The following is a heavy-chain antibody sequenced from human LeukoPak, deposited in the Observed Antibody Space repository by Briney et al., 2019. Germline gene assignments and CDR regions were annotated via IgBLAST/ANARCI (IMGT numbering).Heavy chain of an antibody. Sequence: GGSLRLSCAASGFTFSSYSMNWVRQAPGKGLEWVSSISSSSSYIYYADSVKGRFTISRDNAKNSLYLQMNSLRAEDTAVYYCASSCDLFSEEVHWGQGTLVTVSS. CDR1: GFTFSSYS. D-gene: IGHD2-2*01. CDR2: ISSSSSYI. J-gene: IGHJ4*02. V-gene: IGHV3-21*01. CDR3: ASSCDLFSEEVH.